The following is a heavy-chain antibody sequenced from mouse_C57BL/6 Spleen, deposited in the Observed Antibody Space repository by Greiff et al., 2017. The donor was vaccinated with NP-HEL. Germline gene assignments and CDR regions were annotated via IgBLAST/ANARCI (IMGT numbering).Heavy chain of an antibody. CDR1: GYTFTSYW. D-gene: IGHD1-1*01. CDR3: ARKNYGSSYSYYSDY. J-gene: IGHJ2*01. Sequence: QVQLKQPGAELVMPGASVKLSCKASGYTFTSYWMHWVKQRPGQGLEWIGEIDPSDSYTNYNQKFKGKSTLTVDKSSSTAYMQLSSLTSEDSAVYYCARKNYGSSYSYYSDYWGQGTTLTVSS. CDR2: IDPSDSYT. V-gene: IGHV1-69*01.